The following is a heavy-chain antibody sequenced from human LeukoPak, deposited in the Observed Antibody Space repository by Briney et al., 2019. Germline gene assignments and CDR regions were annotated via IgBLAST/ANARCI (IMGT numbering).Heavy chain of an antibody. D-gene: IGHD3-3*01. Sequence: QPGRSLRLSCAASGFTFSSYGMFWVRHPPGKGLEWVAFISYDGSNKNYPDSVKGRFTISRDNSKNTLYLQMNSLRAEDTAVYYCAKPSGYDFWSDYYGYWGQGTLVTVSS. CDR2: ISYDGSNK. J-gene: IGHJ4*02. V-gene: IGHV3-30*18. CDR3: AKPSGYDFWSDYYGY. CDR1: GFTFSSYG.